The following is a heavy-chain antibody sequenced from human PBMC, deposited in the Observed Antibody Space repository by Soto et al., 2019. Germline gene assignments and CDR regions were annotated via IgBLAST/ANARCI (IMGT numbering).Heavy chain of an antibody. J-gene: IGHJ6*02. CDR2: ISYDGSNK. D-gene: IGHD2-2*01. V-gene: IGHV3-30*18. Sequence: PGGSLRLSCAASGFTFSSYGMHWVRQAPGKGLEWVAVISYDGSNKYYADSVKGRFTISRDNSKNTLYLQMNSLRAEDTAVYYCAKDIVVVPAAYPHFYYYYGIDVWGQGTTVTVSS. CDR3: AKDIVVVPAAYPHFYYYYGIDV. CDR1: GFTFSSYG.